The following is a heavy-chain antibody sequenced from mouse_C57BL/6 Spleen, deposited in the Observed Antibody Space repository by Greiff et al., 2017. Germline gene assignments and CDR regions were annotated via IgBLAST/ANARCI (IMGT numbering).Heavy chain of an antibody. CDR3: ARPLYSNYWVRYAMDY. CDR1: GFTFSDYG. CDR2: ISSGGSTI. Sequence: EVQVVESGGGLVKPGGSLKLSCAASGFTFSDYGMHWVRQAPEKGLEWVAYISSGGSTIYYADTVKGRFTISRDNAKNTLFLQMTSLRSEDTAMYYCARPLYSNYWVRYAMDYWGQGTSVTVSS. J-gene: IGHJ4*01. V-gene: IGHV5-17*01. D-gene: IGHD2-5*01.